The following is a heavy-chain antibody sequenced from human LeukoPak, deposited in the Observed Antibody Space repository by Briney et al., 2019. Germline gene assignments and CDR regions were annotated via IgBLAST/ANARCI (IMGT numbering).Heavy chain of an antibody. CDR3: TNRYVNSNYCQSVGE. V-gene: IGHV3-23*01. J-gene: IGHJ1*01. Sequence: GGSLRLSCAASGFTFSSYAMNWVRQAPGKGLEWVSGVSRNAANTYYANSVKGRFAISRDNSKNTLYLQMNSLRVEDTAIYYCTNRYVNSNYCQSVGEWGQGTLVTVSS. CDR2: VSRNAANT. D-gene: IGHD3-10*01. CDR1: GFTFSSYA.